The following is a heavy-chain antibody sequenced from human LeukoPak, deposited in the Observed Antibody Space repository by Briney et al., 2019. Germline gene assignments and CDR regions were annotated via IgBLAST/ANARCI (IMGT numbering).Heavy chain of an antibody. D-gene: IGHD3-10*01. Sequence: PGGSLRLSCAPSGFTFSSYSMAWVRQAPGKGVEWVSVFSGSGDSTYFADSVKGRFTISRDNSKNTLYLQMNSLRTEDTAVYYCARAAMVRGVDYFDYWGQGTLVTVSS. CDR3: ARAAMVRGVDYFDY. CDR1: GFTFSSYS. CDR2: FSGSGDST. V-gene: IGHV3-23*01. J-gene: IGHJ4*02.